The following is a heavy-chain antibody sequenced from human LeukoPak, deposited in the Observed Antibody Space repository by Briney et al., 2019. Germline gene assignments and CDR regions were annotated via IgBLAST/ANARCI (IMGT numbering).Heavy chain of an antibody. J-gene: IGHJ4*02. Sequence: PGGSLRLSCAASGFTFSSYAMSWARQAPGKGLEWVSAISGSGGSTYYADSVKGRFTISRDNSKNTLYLQMNSLRAEDTAVYYCAKDQTMVRGVIDNWGQGTLVTVSS. CDR2: ISGSGGST. CDR1: GFTFSSYA. V-gene: IGHV3-23*01. CDR3: AKDQTMVRGVIDN. D-gene: IGHD3-10*01.